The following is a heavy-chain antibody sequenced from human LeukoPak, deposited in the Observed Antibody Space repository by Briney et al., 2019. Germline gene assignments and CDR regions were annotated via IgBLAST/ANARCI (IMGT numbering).Heavy chain of an antibody. J-gene: IGHJ4*02. Sequence: PGGSLRLSCAASGFTFSNYAMSWVRQAPGRGLEWVSAISASGGSTYYADSVEGRFTISRDNSKNTLYLQMNSLRAEDTAVYYCAKAPCSSTSCRYYFDYWGQGSQVTVSS. CDR2: ISASGGST. V-gene: IGHV3-23*01. CDR1: GFTFSNYA. CDR3: AKAPCSSTSCRYYFDY. D-gene: IGHD2-2*01.